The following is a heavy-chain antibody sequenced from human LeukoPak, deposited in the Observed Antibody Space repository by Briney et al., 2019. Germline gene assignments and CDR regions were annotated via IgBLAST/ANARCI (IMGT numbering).Heavy chain of an antibody. J-gene: IGHJ4*02. D-gene: IGHD5-24*01. CDR1: GFTFGDAA. Sequence: GRSLRLSCTASGFTFGDAAMSWVRQAPGKGPEWVGFIRSKAYGGTAVHAASVKGRFTISRDDSKSIVYLQMNSLKTEDTAVYYCTRDQFYWGQGTLVTVSS. V-gene: IGHV3-49*04. CDR3: TRDQFY. CDR2: IRSKAYGGTA.